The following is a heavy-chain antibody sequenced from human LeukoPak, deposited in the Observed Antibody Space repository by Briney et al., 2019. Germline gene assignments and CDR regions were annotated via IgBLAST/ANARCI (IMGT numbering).Heavy chain of an antibody. D-gene: IGHD3-10*01. CDR1: GFTFSGSA. J-gene: IGHJ4*02. V-gene: IGHV3-73*01. Sequence: GGSLRLSCAASGFTFSGSAMHWVRQASGKGLEWVGRIRSKAISYATAYAASVKGRFTISRDDSKNTAYLQMNSLKTEDTAVYYCTRSRPYYYGAYYFDYWGQGTLVTVSS. CDR2: IRSKAISYAT. CDR3: TRSRPYYYGAYYFDY.